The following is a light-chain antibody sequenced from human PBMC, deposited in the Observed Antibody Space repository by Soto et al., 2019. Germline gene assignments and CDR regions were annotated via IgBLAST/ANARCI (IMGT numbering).Light chain of an antibody. Sequence: EIVLTQSESTLSLSPGERATLSCGASQSVRSNLAWYQQKPGKSPRLLISGASTRATGIPARFSGSGSGKQFTLNISSLQSEDFAVYYCQQYNNWPPAWTFGQGTKVDIK. V-gene: IGKV3-15*01. CDR2: GAS. CDR1: QSVRSN. J-gene: IGKJ1*01. CDR3: QQYNNWPPAWT.